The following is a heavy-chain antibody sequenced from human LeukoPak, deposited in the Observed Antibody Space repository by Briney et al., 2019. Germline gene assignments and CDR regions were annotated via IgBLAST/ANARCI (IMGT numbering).Heavy chain of an antibody. Sequence: PGGSLRLSCAASGITFSSYSMNWVRQAPGEGLEWVSSISSSSSYIYYADSVKGRFTISRDNSKNTLYVQMNSPRAEDTAVYYCAKSVGSGSYYNNDCWGQGTLVTVSS. CDR1: GITFSSYS. CDR3: AKSVGSGSYYNNDC. CDR2: ISSSSSYI. J-gene: IGHJ4*02. D-gene: IGHD3-10*01. V-gene: IGHV3-21*04.